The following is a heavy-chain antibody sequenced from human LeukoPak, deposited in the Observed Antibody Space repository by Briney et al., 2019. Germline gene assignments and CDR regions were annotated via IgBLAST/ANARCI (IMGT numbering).Heavy chain of an antibody. J-gene: IGHJ3*02. CDR2: IYTSGST. Sequence: SETLSLTCTVSGGSLSSYYWSWIRQPAGKGLEWVWRIYTSGSTNYNPSLKSRVTMSVDTSKNQFSLKLSSVTAADTAVYYCATQVVAATQGAFDIWGQGTMVTVSS. CDR1: GGSLSSYY. CDR3: ATQVVAATQGAFDI. D-gene: IGHD2-15*01. V-gene: IGHV4-4*07.